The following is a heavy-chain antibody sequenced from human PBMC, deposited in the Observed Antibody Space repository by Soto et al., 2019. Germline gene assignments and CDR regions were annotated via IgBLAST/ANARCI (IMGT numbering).Heavy chain of an antibody. D-gene: IGHD2-15*01. CDR2: IYYSGNT. V-gene: IGHV4-31*03. J-gene: IGHJ5*02. Sequence: SETLSLTCTVSGGSISSGGYYWNWIRQHPGKGLEWIGYIYYSGNTYYNPSLKSRVSISVDTSKNQFSLKLSSVTAADTAVYYCARLGVAKFVWFDPWGQGTLVTVSS. CDR1: GGSISSGGYY. CDR3: ARLGVAKFVWFDP.